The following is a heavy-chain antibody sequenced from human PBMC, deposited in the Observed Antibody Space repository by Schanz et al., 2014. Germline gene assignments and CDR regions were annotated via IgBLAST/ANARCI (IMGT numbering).Heavy chain of an antibody. CDR1: GYTFTSYD. CDR2: MNPNSGNP. J-gene: IGHJ5*02. V-gene: IGHV1-8*01. D-gene: IGHD3-22*01. Sequence: QVQLVQSGAEVKKPGASVKVSCTASGYTFTSYDINWVRQAPGQGLEWLGWMNPNSGNPGFAQKFRGRVSMTRSTSRSAAYIELHSLTSEDTAVYCCAREVGLYDRGGFDPWGQGTLXTVSS. CDR3: AREVGLYDRGGFDP.